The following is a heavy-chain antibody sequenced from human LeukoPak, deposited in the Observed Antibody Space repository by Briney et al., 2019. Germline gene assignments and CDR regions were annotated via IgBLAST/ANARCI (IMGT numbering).Heavy chain of an antibody. V-gene: IGHV4-4*07. D-gene: IGHD1-26*01. CDR3: AKLYSD. Sequence: SETLSLTCTVSGGSISGYFWTWIRQPAGKGLEWIGRVYSSGSTNYNSSLQSRVHMSLDTSKNQFSLKLRSVTAADTAIYYCAKLYSDWGQGTQVTVSS. CDR1: GGSISGYF. CDR2: VYSSGST. J-gene: IGHJ4*02.